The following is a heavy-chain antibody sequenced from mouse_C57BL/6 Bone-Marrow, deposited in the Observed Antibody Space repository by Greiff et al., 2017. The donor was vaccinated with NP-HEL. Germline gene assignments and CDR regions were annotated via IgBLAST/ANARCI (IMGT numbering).Heavy chain of an antibody. V-gene: IGHV5-12*01. Sequence: EVQLVESGGGLVQPGGSLKLSCAASGFTFSDYYMYWVRQTPEKRLEWVAYISNGGGSTYYPDTVKGRFTISRDNAKNTLYLQMSRLKSEDTAMYYCARDDYDGSWFAYWGQGTLVTVSA. CDR1: GFTFSDYY. CDR2: ISNGGGST. D-gene: IGHD2-4*01. J-gene: IGHJ3*01. CDR3: ARDDYDGSWFAY.